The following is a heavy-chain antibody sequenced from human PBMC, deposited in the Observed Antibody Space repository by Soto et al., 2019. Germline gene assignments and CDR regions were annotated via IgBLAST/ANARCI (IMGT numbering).Heavy chain of an antibody. J-gene: IGHJ4*02. CDR3: ASGKTYYAFPPFAY. CDR1: GGSISSGGYY. V-gene: IGHV4-31*03. CDR2: IYYSVST. Sequence: PSETLSLTCTVSGGSISSGGYYWSWIRQHPGKGLEWIGYIYYSVSTYYNPSLKSRVTLSVDTSKNQFSLELSCVTAADTAVYYCASGKTYYAFPPFAYWGQGTLVPVS. D-gene: IGHD3-3*01.